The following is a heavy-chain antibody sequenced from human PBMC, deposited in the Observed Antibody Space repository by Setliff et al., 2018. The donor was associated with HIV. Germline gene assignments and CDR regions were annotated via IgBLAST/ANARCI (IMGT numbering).Heavy chain of an antibody. J-gene: IGHJ6*03. CDR3: ARDHVVCSGGTCRSDDPYYYYYMNV. CDR1: GYMFSIYY. D-gene: IGHD2-15*01. V-gene: IGHV1-2*02. CDR2: SNPNTGGT. Sequence: VASVKVSCKASGYMFSIYYMHWVRQVPGQGLEWMGWSNPNTGGTKYAQKFQGRVTMTMDTSTTTAYMGLSRLKSDDTAVYYCARDHVVCSGGTCRSDDPYYYYYMNVWGEGTTVTVSS.